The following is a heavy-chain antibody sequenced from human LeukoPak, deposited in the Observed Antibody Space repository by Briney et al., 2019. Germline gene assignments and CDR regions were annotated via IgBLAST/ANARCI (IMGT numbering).Heavy chain of an antibody. CDR1: GFTFSDYY. Sequence: GGSLRLSCAASGFTFSDYYMSWVRQAPGNGLEWLSYISSISTYSNYADSVKGRFTIFRDNAKNSLYLQMSSLRAEDTALYFCARQGLGQFYFDHWGQGALVTVSS. J-gene: IGHJ4*02. V-gene: IGHV3-11*03. D-gene: IGHD3/OR15-3a*01. CDR2: ISSISTY. CDR3: ARQGLGQFYFDH.